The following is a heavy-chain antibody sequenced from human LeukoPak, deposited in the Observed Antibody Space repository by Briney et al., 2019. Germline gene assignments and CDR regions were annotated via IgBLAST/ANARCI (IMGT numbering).Heavy chain of an antibody. D-gene: IGHD2-2*01. V-gene: IGHV5-51*01. CDR2: IYPGDSDT. CDR1: GYSFTNYW. Sequence: GESLKTSCKGPGYSFTNYWIGWVRQTPGKGLEWMGIIYPGDSDTRYSPSFQGQVTVSADKSISTAYLQWSSMKASDTVMYYCARGPYCSTASCLSPFYYYYMDVWGKGTTVTVSS. J-gene: IGHJ6*03. CDR3: ARGPYCSTASCLSPFYYYYMDV.